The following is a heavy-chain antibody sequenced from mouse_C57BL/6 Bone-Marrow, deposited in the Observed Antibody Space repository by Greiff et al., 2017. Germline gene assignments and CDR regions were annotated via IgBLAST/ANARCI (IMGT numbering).Heavy chain of an antibody. Sequence: EVKLVESGGGLVQPGGSLKLSCAASGFTFSDYYMYWVRQTPEKRLEWVAYISNGGGSTYYPDTVKGRFTISRDNAKNTLYLQMSRLKSEDTAMYYCARHGWYFVVWGTGTTVTVSS. V-gene: IGHV5-12*01. CDR1: GFTFSDYY. J-gene: IGHJ1*03. CDR3: ARHGWYFVV. CDR2: ISNGGGST.